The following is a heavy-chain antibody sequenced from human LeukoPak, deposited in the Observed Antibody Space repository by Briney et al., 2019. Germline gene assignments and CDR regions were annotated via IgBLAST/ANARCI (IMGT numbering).Heavy chain of an antibody. J-gene: IGHJ3*02. CDR1: GFTFSSYW. V-gene: IGHV4-34*01. D-gene: IGHD3-22*01. CDR3: ARDSHYYDSSGYQSHAFDI. CDR2: INHSGST. Sequence: GSLRLSCAASGFTFSSYWMHWVRQAPGKGLEWIGEINHSGSTNYNPSLKSRVTISVDTSKNQFSLKLSSVTAADTAVYYCARDSHYYDSSGYQSHAFDIWGQGTMVTVSS.